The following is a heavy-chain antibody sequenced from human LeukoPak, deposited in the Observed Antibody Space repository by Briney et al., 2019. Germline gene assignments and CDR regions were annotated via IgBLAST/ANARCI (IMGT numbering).Heavy chain of an antibody. V-gene: IGHV1-46*01. J-gene: IGHJ4*02. CDR2: INPSGGST. Sequence: GSVKVSCKASGYTFTSYYMHWVRQAPGQGLEWMGIINPSGGSTSYAQKFQGRVTMTRDTSTSTVYMELSSLRSEDTAVYYCARDLGVRFLEWLFDYWGQGTLVTVSS. CDR1: GYTFTSYY. D-gene: IGHD3-3*01. CDR3: ARDLGVRFLEWLFDY.